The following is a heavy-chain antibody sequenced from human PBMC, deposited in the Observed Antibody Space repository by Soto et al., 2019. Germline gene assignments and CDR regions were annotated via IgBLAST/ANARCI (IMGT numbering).Heavy chain of an antibody. Sequence: GGSLRLSCAASGFTFSSYGMHWVRQAPGKGLEWVAVISYDGSNKYYADSVKGRFTISRDNSKNTLYLQMNSLRAEDTAVYYCAKDLWFRSYRNEWIDYWGQGTLVTVSS. CDR3: AKDLWFRSYRNEWIDY. CDR1: GFTFSSYG. CDR2: ISYDGSNK. D-gene: IGHD3-10*01. J-gene: IGHJ4*02. V-gene: IGHV3-30*18.